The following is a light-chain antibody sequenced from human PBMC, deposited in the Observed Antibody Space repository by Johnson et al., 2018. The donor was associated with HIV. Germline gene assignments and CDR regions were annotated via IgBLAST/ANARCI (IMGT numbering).Light chain of an antibody. J-gene: IGLJ1*01. V-gene: IGLV1-51*02. CDR1: SSNIGNNY. CDR2: ENH. Sequence: QSVLTQPPSLSAAPGQRVTISCSGSSSNIGNNYVSWYQQLPGTAPRLLVYENHRRPSGIPDRFSGSKSGTSATLDITGLQTGDEADYYCGTWDTSLSASYVFWTGTKVTVL. CDR3: GTWDTSLSASYV.